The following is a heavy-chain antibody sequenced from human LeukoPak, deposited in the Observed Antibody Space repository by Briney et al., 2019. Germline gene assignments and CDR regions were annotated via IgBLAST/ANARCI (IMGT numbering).Heavy chain of an antibody. CDR2: TYYGGNT. CDR3: AAAFDY. CDR1: GGSISSSSYY. D-gene: IGHD6-25*01. Sequence: PSETLSLTCTVSGGSISSSSYYWGWIRQPPGKGLEWIGNTYYGGNTYYNPSLKSRVTISVDTSKSQFSLELNSVTAADTAVYYCAAAFDYWGQGTLVTVSS. J-gene: IGHJ4*02. V-gene: IGHV4-39*01.